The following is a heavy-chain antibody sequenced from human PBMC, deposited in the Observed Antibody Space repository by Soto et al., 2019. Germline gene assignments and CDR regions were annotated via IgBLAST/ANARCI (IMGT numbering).Heavy chain of an antibody. D-gene: IGHD2-21*01. CDR3: ARVRGDDAFDI. CDR2: IYHSGST. J-gene: IGHJ3*02. Sequence: QLQLQESGSGLVKPSQTLSLTCAVSGGSISSGGYSWSWIRQPPGKGREWIGYIYHSGSTYYNPSLKSSVTIAVDRSKNQFSLKLSSVTAADTAVYYGARVRGDDAFDIWGQGTMVTVSS. V-gene: IGHV4-30-2*01. CDR1: GGSISSGGYS.